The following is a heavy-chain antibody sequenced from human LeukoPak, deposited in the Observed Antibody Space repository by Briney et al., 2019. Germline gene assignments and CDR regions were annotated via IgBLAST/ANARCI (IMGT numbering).Heavy chain of an antibody. D-gene: IGHD4-23*01. V-gene: IGHV1-2*02. CDR2: INPNSGGT. CDR3: ATDYAGNSVPDY. CDR1: GYTFTGYY. J-gene: IGHJ4*02. Sequence: ASVKVSCRASGYTFTGYYMHWVRQAPGQGLEWMGWINPNSGGTNYAQKFQGRVTMTRDASISTAYMELSWLRSDDTALYYCATDYAGNSVPDYWGQGTLVTVSS.